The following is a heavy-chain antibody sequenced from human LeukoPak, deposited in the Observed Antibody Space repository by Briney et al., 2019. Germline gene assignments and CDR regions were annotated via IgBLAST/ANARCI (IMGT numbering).Heavy chain of an antibody. J-gene: IGHJ3*02. D-gene: IGHD6-25*01. CDR1: GYTFTSYY. V-gene: IGHV1-46*01. CDR2: INPTSGDT. CDR3: ARYAFSSVWQGGWHAFDI. Sequence: ASVKASCKASGYTFTSYYVHWERQAPGQGLQWRGIINPTSGDTNYAQDFQGRVTMTSDMSTSTVYMELSSLRSEDTAVYYCARYAFSSVWQGGWHAFDIWGHGTMVTVSS.